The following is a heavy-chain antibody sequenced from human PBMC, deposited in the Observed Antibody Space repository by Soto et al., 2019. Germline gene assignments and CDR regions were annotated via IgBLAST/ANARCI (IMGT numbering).Heavy chain of an antibody. D-gene: IGHD1-1*01. CDR2: IYNSGSTM. CDR3: ARESGGTGLDV. CDR1: GFTFSAFE. V-gene: IGHV3-48*03. Sequence: GGSLRLSCAASGFTFSAFEMNWVRQAPGKGLEWLSYIYNSGSTMTYADSVKGRFAISRDNAKNSLYLEMYSLRAEDTAVYYCARESGGTGLDVWGQGTTVTVSS. J-gene: IGHJ6*02.